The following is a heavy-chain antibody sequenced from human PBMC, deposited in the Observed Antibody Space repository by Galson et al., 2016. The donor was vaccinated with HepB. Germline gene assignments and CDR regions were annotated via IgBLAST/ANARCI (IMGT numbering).Heavy chain of an antibody. CDR2: IRSSRNII. J-gene: IGHJ5*01. Sequence: SLRLSCAASGFALSSFNMNWVRQTPGKGLEWISYIRSSRNIIDYADSVKGRFTISRDDAKNSLYLQMNNLSVGDTAIYHCAQEVGWLRFAFGSWGQGTLVTVSS. CDR3: AQEVGWLRFAFGS. CDR1: GFALSSFN. D-gene: IGHD5-12*01. V-gene: IGHV3-48*01.